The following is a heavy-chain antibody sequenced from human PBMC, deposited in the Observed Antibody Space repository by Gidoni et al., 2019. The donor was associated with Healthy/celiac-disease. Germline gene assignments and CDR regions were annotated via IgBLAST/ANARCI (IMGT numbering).Heavy chain of an antibody. CDR1: GGSISSYY. CDR3: AREPAQRRRVEMATPWVWAFDI. J-gene: IGHJ3*02. V-gene: IGHV4-4*07. CDR2: IYTSGST. Sequence: QVQLQESGPGLVKPSETLSLTCTVSGGSISSYYWRWIRQPAGKGLEWIGRIYTSGSTNYNPSLKSRVTMSVDTSKNQFSLKLSSVTAADTAVYYCAREPAQRRRVEMATPWVWAFDIWGQGTMVTVSS. D-gene: IGHD5-12*01.